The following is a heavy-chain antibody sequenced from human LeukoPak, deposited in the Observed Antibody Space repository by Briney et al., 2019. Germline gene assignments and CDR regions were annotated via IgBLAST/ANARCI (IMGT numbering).Heavy chain of an antibody. CDR2: IKSKTDGATT. Sequence: GGSLRLSCAASGFTFSNAWMSWVRQAPGKGLEWVGRIKSKTDGATTDYAAPVKGRFTISRDDSKNTLYLQMNRLKTEDTAVYYCTTDRGTTVTTFGFWGQGTLVTVSS. D-gene: IGHD4-17*01. J-gene: IGHJ4*02. CDR1: GFTFSNAW. V-gene: IGHV3-15*01. CDR3: TTDRGTTVTTFGF.